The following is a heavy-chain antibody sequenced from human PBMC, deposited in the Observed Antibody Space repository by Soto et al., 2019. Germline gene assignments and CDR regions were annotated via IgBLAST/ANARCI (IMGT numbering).Heavy chain of an antibody. V-gene: IGHV4-34*01. J-gene: IGHJ4*02. CDR1: GGAFSVYY. CDR3: ARGKTVAGKGVFDY. CDR2: INHSGST. Sequence: LSLTCAVYGGAFSVYYWSWIRQPPGKGLEWIGEINHSGSTNYNPSLKSRVTISVDTSKNQFSLKLSSVTAADTAVYYCARGKTVAGKGVFDYWGKGTLVTVSS. D-gene: IGHD6-19*01.